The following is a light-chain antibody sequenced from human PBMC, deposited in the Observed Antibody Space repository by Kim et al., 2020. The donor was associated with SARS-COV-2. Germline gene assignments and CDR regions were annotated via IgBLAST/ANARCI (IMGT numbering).Light chain of an antibody. V-gene: IGKV1-12*01. J-gene: IGKJ5*01. CDR2: AAS. Sequence: DIQMTQSPSSVSASVGDRVTITCRASQDISTWLAWYQQKPGKAPQLLIYAASSLQSGVPSRFSGSGSGTDFTLTISSLQPEDFATYYCQQANNFPITHGQGTRLEIK. CDR3: QQANNFPIT. CDR1: QDISTW.